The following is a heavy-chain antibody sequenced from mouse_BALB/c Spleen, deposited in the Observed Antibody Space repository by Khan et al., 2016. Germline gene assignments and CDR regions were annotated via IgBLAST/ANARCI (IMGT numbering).Heavy chain of an antibody. Sequence: VQLQQPGAELVKPGASVKLSCTASGFNIKDTYMHWVKQRPEQGLEWIGRIDPANGNTKYDPKFQGKATITADTSSNTAYLQLSSLTSEDTAVYYCARYYGGYFDVWGAGTTVTVSS. D-gene: IGHD1-1*01. V-gene: IGHV14-3*02. CDR2: IDPANGNT. CDR3: ARYYGGYFDV. J-gene: IGHJ1*01. CDR1: GFNIKDTY.